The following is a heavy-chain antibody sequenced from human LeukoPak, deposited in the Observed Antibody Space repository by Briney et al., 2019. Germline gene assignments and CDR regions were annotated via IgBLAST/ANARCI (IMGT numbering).Heavy chain of an antibody. J-gene: IGHJ4*02. CDR1: GFTSSSYG. CDR3: ARLAIGAAGRGEIDY. CDR2: IWYDGSNK. D-gene: IGHD6-13*01. Sequence: PGGSLRLSCAASGFTSSSYGMHWVRQAPGKGLEWVAVIWYDGSNKYYADSVKGRFTISRDNSKNTLYLQMNSLRAEDTAVYYCARLAIGAAGRGEIDYWGQGTLVTVSS. V-gene: IGHV3-33*01.